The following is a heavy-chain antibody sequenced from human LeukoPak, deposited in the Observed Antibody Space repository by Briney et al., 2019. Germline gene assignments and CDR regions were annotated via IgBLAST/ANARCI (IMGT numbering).Heavy chain of an antibody. J-gene: IGHJ4*02. CDR1: GYTFTGYY. D-gene: IGHD5-24*01. CDR3: APAPIDRDGYNYPFDY. V-gene: IGHV1-2*02. Sequence: XSVKVSCKASGYTFTGYYMHWVRQAPGQGLEWMGWINPNSGGTNYAQKFQGRVTMTRDTSISTAYMELSRLRSDDTAVYYCAPAPIDRDGYNYPFDYWGQGTLVTVSS. CDR2: INPNSGGT.